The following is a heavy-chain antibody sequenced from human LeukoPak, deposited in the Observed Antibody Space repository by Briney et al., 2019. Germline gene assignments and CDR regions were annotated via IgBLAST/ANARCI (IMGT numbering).Heavy chain of an antibody. J-gene: IGHJ4*02. Sequence: ASVKVSCKASGGTFSSYAISWVRQAPGQGLEWMGGIIPIFGTANYAQKFQGRVTITTDESTSTAYTELSSLRSEDTAVYYCARDYLGMSSSSWYRYFDYWGQGTLVTVSS. D-gene: IGHD6-13*01. CDR1: GGTFSSYA. CDR2: IIPIFGTA. CDR3: ARDYLGMSSSSWYRYFDY. V-gene: IGHV1-69*05.